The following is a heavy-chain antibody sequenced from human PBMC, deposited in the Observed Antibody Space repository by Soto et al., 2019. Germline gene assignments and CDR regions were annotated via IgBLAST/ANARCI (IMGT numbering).Heavy chain of an antibody. CDR1: GYTLTSYD. J-gene: IGHJ4*02. Sequence: QVQLVQSGAEVKKPGASVKVSCKASGYTLTSYDINWVRQATGQGLVWMGWMNPNSGNTGYAPKFPGRVTMTRTTSLTTAYMELTSLRSEDPAVYYCTRGALRYSTTQGGFHFWGQGALVTVSS. D-gene: IGHD6-13*01. CDR2: MNPNSGNT. CDR3: TRGALRYSTTQGGFHF. V-gene: IGHV1-8*01.